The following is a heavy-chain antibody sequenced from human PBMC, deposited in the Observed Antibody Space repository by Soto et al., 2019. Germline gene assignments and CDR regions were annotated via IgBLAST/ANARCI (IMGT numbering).Heavy chain of an antibody. V-gene: IGHV1-69*01. D-gene: IGHD6-6*01. J-gene: IGHJ4*02. Sequence: QVQLVQSGAEVKKPGSSVKVSCKASGGTFSSYAISWVRQAPGQGLEWMGGIIPIFGTTNYAQKFQGRVTITADESTSTAYMELSSLRSEDTAMYYCARGLVSYSSSSRPLDYWGQGTLVTVSS. CDR2: IIPIFGTT. CDR1: GGTFSSYA. CDR3: ARGLVSYSSSSRPLDY.